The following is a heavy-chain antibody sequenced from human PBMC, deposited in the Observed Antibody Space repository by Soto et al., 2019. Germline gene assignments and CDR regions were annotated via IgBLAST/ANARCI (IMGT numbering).Heavy chain of an antibody. Sequence: GGSLRLSCAASGFTFSDYYLTWIRQAPGKGLEWVSYISSSGSTIYYADSVKGRFTIPRDNAKNSLYLQMNSLRAEDTAVYYCASVSTVTGTSGQTDYWGQGSLVSVS. CDR1: GFTFSDYY. D-gene: IGHD1-1*01. V-gene: IGHV3-11*01. CDR3: ASVSTVTGTSGQTDY. J-gene: IGHJ4*02. CDR2: ISSSGSTI.